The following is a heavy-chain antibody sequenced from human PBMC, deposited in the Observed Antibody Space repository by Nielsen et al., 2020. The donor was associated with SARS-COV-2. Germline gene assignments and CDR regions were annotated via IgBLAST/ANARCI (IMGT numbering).Heavy chain of an antibody. V-gene: IGHV3-15*01. D-gene: IGHD3-3*01. CDR3: ARDGEDKLRFLEWLMDY. J-gene: IGHJ4*02. CDR2: IKSKTDGGTT. Sequence: VRQAPGKGLEWVGRIKSKTDGGTTDYAAPVKGRFTISRDDSKNTLYLQMNSLKAEDTAVYYCARDGEDKLRFLEWLMDYWGQGTLVTVSS.